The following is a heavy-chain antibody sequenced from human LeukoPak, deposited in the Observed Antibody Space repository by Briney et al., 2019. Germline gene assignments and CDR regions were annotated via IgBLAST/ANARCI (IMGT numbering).Heavy chain of an antibody. CDR1: GDSIDNYY. V-gene: IGHV4-4*07. CDR3: ARVGHVKADYYYYHYMDV. Sequence: PSETLSLTCSVSGDSIDNYYWTWVRQPAGKGLEWIGGMYTIGSINYNPSLKSRVTLSVDTSKNQLSLELNSVTAADSAVYFCARVGHVKADYYYYHYMDVWGKGATVTVSS. J-gene: IGHJ6*03. CDR2: MYTIGSI.